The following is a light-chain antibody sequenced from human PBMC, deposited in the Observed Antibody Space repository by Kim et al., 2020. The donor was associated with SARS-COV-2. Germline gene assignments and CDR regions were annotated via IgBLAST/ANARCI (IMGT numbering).Light chain of an antibody. CDR3: SSYTSSSSYD. J-gene: IGLJ1*01. CDR1: SSDVGGYNY. Sequence: QSALTQPASVSGSPGQSITISCTGTSSDVGGYNYVSWYQQHPGKAPKLMIYHVSNRPSGVSNRFSGSKSGNTASLTISGLQAEDEADYYCSSYTSSSSYDFGTGTKVTVL. CDR2: HVS. V-gene: IGLV2-14*03.